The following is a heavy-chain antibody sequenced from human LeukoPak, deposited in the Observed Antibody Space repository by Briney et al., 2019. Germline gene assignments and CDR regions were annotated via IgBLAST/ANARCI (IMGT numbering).Heavy chain of an antibody. Sequence: SETLSLTCTVSGASINNYYWTWIRQSPGKGLEWIGYIHSTGSTNYNFSLRRRVIVSVDKSKNQFSLNLSSVTAADTAVYYCVRDEKGDYNFDYWGQGTLVTVSS. V-gene: IGHV4-59*01. CDR1: GASINNYY. D-gene: IGHD4-17*01. J-gene: IGHJ4*02. CDR2: IHSTGST. CDR3: VRDEKGDYNFDY.